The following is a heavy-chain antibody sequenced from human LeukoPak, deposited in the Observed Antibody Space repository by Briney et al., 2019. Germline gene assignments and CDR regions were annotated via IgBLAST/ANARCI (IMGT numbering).Heavy chain of an antibody. D-gene: IGHD3-10*01. CDR3: ASGGYYGLGNDFRFDP. CDR1: GGSISSYY. V-gene: IGHV4-59*01. J-gene: IGHJ5*02. Sequence: PSETLSLTCTVSGGSISSYYWSWIRQPPGKGLEWIGYMYYSGSTNYNPSLKSRVTISVDTSKNQFSLKLNSVTAADTAVYYCASGGYYGLGNDFRFDPWGQGTLVTVSS. CDR2: MYYSGST.